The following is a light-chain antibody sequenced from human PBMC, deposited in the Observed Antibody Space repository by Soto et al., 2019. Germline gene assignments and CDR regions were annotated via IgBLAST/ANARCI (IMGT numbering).Light chain of an antibody. CDR3: QQYYAPPYS. Sequence: DIVMTQSPDSLAVSLGERATISCKSSQSILNSSNNKNHLAWYQQKSGQPPKLLIYWASTRESGVHDRFSGSGSGTDFTLTISSLQAEDVSAVYYCQQYYAPPYSFGQGTQLEI. CDR2: WAS. J-gene: IGKJ2*03. V-gene: IGKV4-1*01. CDR1: QSILNSSNNKNH.